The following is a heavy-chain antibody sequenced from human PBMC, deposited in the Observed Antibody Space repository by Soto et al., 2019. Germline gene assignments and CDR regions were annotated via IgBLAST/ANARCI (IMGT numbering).Heavy chain of an antibody. J-gene: IGHJ6*02. Sequence: GESLKISCEGSGYSFTTYWIAWVRQMPGKGLEWMGIIYPGDSGTRYSPSFQGQVTISADKSISTAYLQWSSLKASDSAMYYCVRTRTSSHYYVMDFWGQGTSVTGSS. D-gene: IGHD6-13*01. V-gene: IGHV5-51*01. CDR3: VRTRTSSHYYVMDF. CDR2: IYPGDSGT. CDR1: GYSFTTYW.